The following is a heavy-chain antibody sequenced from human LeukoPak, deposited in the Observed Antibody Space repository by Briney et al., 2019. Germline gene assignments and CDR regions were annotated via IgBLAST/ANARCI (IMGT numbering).Heavy chain of an antibody. Sequence: AGSLRLSCAASGLTFRTYYMSWVRQAPGKGLEWVASINPGGSETYNGEALKGRFTISTDNAMKLFFLQMNSLGADDTAGYYCSRLRGDRTIYDYWGQGKLVTVSS. CDR3: SRLRGDRTIYDY. V-gene: IGHV3-7*01. J-gene: IGHJ4*02. CDR1: GLTFRTYY. D-gene: IGHD3-10*01. CDR2: INPGGSET.